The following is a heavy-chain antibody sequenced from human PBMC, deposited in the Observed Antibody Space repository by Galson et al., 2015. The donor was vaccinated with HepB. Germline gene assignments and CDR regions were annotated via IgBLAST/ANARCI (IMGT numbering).Heavy chain of an antibody. Sequence: SLRLSCAASGFTFSGYWIHWVRQAPGKGLVWVSRVNSDGSGTRYAGSVKGRFTISRDNAKNTLYLQMNSLRAEDTAVYYCARGGDILTGYQSYFDFWGQGTLVTVSS. D-gene: IGHD3-9*01. V-gene: IGHV3-74*01. CDR2: VNSDGSGT. CDR3: ARGGDILTGYQSYFDF. CDR1: GFTFSGYW. J-gene: IGHJ4*02.